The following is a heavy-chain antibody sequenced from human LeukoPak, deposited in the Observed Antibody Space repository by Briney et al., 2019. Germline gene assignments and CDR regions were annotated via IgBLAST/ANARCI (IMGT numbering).Heavy chain of an antibody. D-gene: IGHD3-22*01. CDR3: ASIPYDSSGRGASWFDP. J-gene: IGHJ5*02. V-gene: IGHV1-69*13. CDR2: VIPIFGTA. Sequence: SVKVSCKASGGTFSSHTISWVRQAPGQGLEWMGGVIPIFGTANSAQKFQGRVTITADESTSTAYMELSSLRSEDTAVYYCASIPYDSSGRGASWFDPWGQGSLVTVSS. CDR1: GGTFSSHT.